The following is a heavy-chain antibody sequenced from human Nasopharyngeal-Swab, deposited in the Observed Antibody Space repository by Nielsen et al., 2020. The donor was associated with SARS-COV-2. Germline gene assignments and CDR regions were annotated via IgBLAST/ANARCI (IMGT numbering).Heavy chain of an antibody. V-gene: IGHV3-33*06. J-gene: IGHJ6*02. CDR2: IWYDGSNK. D-gene: IGHD2-8*01. Sequence: WIRQPPGKGLEWVAVIWYDGSNKYYADSVKGRFTIFRDNSKNTLYLQMNSLRAEDTTVYYCAKDGAVYEGWSAGYYYGMDVWGQGTTVTVSS. CDR3: AKDGAVYEGWSAGYYYGMDV.